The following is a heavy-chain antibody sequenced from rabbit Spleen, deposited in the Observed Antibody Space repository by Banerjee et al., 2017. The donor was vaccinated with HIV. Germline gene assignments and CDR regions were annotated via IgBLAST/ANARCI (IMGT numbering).Heavy chain of an antibody. CDR3: VRDQAVDADYGPYYLNL. Sequence: KLVESGGGLVKPEGSLTLTCTASGFSLSSYYMNWVRQAPGKGLEWIGYIDPVFGSTYYATWVNGRFTISSHNAQNTLYLQLSSLTVADTAAYFCVRDQAVDADYGPYYLNLWGQGTLVTVS. CDR1: GFSLSSYY. D-gene: IGHD2-1*01. J-gene: IGHJ4*01. CDR2: IDPVFGST. V-gene: IGHV1S7*01.